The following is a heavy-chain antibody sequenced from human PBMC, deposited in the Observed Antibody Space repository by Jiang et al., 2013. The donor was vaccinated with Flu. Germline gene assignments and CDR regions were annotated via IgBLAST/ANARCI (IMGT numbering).Heavy chain of an antibody. CDR2: ISGSGGST. CDR1: GFTFSSYA. V-gene: IGHV3-23*01. J-gene: IGHJ4*02. Sequence: VQLLESGGGLVQPGGSLRLSCAASGFTFSSYAMSWVRQAPGKGLEWVSAISGSGGSTYYADSVKGRFTISRDNSKNTLYLQMNSLRAEDTAVYYCAKDSTEYYYDSREFDYWGQGTLVTVSS. CDR3: AKDSTEYYYDSREFDY. D-gene: IGHD3-22*01.